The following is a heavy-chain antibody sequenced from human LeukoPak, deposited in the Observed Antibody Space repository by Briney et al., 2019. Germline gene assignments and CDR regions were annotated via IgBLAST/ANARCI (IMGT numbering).Heavy chain of an antibody. CDR2: IYYSGSI. CDR3: ARASRPTYWYFDL. V-gene: IGHV4-59*01. CDR1: GGSISSYF. Sequence: SETLSLTCTVSGGSISSYFWSWIRQPPGKGLEWIGYIYYSGSINYNPSLKSRVTISVDTSKNQFSLKLSSVTAADTAVYYCARASRPTYWYFDLWGRGTLVTVSS. J-gene: IGHJ2*01.